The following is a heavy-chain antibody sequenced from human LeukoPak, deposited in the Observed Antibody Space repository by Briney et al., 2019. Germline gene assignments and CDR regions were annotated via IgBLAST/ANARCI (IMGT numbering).Heavy chain of an antibody. J-gene: IGHJ4*02. CDR3: ARQVSTYIDY. CDR2: IYPGDSDT. Sequence: GESLQISCKGSGYSFTSYWIGWVRPLPGKGLEWMGIIYPGDSDTRYSPSFQGQVTISADKSISTAYLQWSSLKASDTAMYYCARQVSTYIDYWGQGTLVTVSS. D-gene: IGHD3-3*02. CDR1: GYSFTSYW. V-gene: IGHV5-51*01.